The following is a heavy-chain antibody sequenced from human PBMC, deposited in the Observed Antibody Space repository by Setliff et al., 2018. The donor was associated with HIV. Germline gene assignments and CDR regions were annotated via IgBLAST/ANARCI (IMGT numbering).Heavy chain of an antibody. D-gene: IGHD2-15*01. V-gene: IGHV4-34*01. CDR3: ARQSCGSGGSCYPWFDP. J-gene: IGHJ5*02. CDR2: INHSGST. Sequence: SETLSLTCAVYGESFNTYFWSWIRQPPGKGLEWIGQINHSGSTYDNPSLKSRVTISVDTSKNQFSLKLSSVTAADTAVYYCARQSCGSGGSCYPWFDPWGQGTLVTVSS. CDR1: GESFNTYF.